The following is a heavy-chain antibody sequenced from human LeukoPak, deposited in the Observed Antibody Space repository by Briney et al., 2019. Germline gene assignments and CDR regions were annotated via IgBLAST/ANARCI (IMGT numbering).Heavy chain of an antibody. V-gene: IGHV1-69*04. Sequence: SVKVSCKASGGTFSSYAISWVRQAPGQGLEWMGRIIPILGIANYAQEFQGRVTITADKSTSTAYMELSSLRSEDTAVYYCARVEAYCGGDCYSTFDYYYYGMDVWGQGTTVTVSS. J-gene: IGHJ6*02. CDR1: GGTFSSYA. CDR3: ARVEAYCGGDCYSTFDYYYYGMDV. D-gene: IGHD2-21*02. CDR2: IIPILGIA.